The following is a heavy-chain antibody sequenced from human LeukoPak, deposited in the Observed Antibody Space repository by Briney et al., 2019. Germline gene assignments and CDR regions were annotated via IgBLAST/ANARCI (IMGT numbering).Heavy chain of an antibody. Sequence: GGSLRLSCIASGFSFSGYAMSWVRQAPGKGLGWVSAISGGGDSAYYADSVRGRFTISRDNSKNTLYLQMNSLRAEDTAVYYCPRKFDSSGYFDYWGQGTLVTVSP. V-gene: IGHV3-23*01. D-gene: IGHD3-22*01. CDR1: GFSFSGYA. J-gene: IGHJ4*02. CDR3: PRKFDSSGYFDY. CDR2: ISGGGDSA.